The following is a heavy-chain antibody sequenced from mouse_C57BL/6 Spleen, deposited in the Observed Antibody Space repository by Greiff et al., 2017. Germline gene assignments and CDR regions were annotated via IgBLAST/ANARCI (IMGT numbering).Heavy chain of an antibody. CDR3: ARSSNYYYWYVDV. V-gene: IGHV1-55*01. CDR2: IYPGSGSP. D-gene: IGHD2-5*01. J-gene: IGHJ1*03. Sequence: QVQLQQPGAELVKPGASVKMSCKASGYTFTSYWITWVTQRPGPGLEWLGDIYPGSGSPNYNEKFKSKATLTVDPSSSTAYMQLSSRTAEDSAVYYCARSSNYYYWYVDVGGTGTTVTVSS. CDR1: GYTFTSYW.